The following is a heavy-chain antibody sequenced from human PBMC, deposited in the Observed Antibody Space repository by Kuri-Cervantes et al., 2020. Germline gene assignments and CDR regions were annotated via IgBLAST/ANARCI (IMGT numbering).Heavy chain of an antibody. V-gene: IGHV3-30*03. J-gene: IGHJ3*02. D-gene: IGHD4-17*01. CDR2: ISYDGSNK. Sequence: LSLTCAASGFTFSSYGMHWVRQAPGKGLEWVAVISYDGSNKYYADSVKGRFTISRDNSDSTLYLQMNSLRAEDTAVYYCATDSKSTTVTRDAFDIWGQGTMVTVSS. CDR3: ATDSKSTTVTRDAFDI. CDR1: GFTFSSYG.